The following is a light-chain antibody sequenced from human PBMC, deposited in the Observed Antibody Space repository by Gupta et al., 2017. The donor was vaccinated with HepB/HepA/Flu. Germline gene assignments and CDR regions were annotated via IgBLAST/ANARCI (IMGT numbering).Light chain of an antibody. CDR1: SSDVGSYNL. CDR2: EVS. CDR3: CSYAGSSTHYV. V-gene: IGLV2-23*02. Sequence: GTSSDVGSYNLVSWYQQHPGKAPKLMIYEVSKRPSGVSNRFSGSKSGNTASLTISGLQAEDEADYYCCSYAGSSTHYVFGTGTKVTVL. J-gene: IGLJ1*01.